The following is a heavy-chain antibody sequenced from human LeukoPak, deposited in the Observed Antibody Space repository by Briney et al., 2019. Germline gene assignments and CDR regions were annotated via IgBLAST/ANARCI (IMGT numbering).Heavy chain of an antibody. D-gene: IGHD6-13*01. J-gene: IGHJ6*03. CDR1: GGSISSYY. V-gene: IGHV4-59*01. CDR2: IYYSGST. CDR3: ARVTPSSSWYEEVYYYYYYMDV. Sequence: SETLSLTCTVSGGSISSYYWSWIRQPPGKGLEWIGYIYYSGSTNYNPSLKSRVTISVDTSKNQFSLKLSSVTAADTAVYYCARVTPSSSWYEEVYYYYYYMDVWGKGTTVTVSS.